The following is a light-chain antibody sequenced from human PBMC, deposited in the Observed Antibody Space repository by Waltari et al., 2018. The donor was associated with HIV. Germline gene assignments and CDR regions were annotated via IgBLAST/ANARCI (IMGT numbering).Light chain of an antibody. CDR1: QRISSNY. J-gene: IGKJ4*01. V-gene: IGKV3-20*01. Sequence: EIVLTQSPGTLSLSPGERATLSCRASQRISSNYLAWYQQKPGQAPRLLMYGASTRATGIPDRCSGSGSGTDFTRTISRPEPEDVAVYYCQQYGSSPGTFGGGTKIQIK. CDR2: GAS. CDR3: QQYGSSPGT.